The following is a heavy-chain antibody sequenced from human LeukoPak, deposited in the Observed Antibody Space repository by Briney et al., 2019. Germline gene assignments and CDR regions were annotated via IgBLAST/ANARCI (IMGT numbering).Heavy chain of an antibody. V-gene: IGHV3-23*01. CDR2: ITNSGGST. CDR1: GFTFSSDG. D-gene: IGHD2-2*01. J-gene: IGHJ4*02. CDR3: AKDRPQYCTSVSCYVFDY. Sequence: GGSLRLSCAASGFTFSSDGLSWVRQAPGKGLEWVSSITNSGGSTSYADSVKGRFSISRDNSKNTLYLQMNGLRAEDTVLYYCAKDRPQYCTSVSCYVFDYWGQGNLVTVSS.